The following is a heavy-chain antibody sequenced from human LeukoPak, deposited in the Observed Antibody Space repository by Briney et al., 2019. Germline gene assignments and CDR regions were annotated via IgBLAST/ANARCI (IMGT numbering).Heavy chain of an antibody. CDR2: IYSGGNT. J-gene: IGHJ4*02. D-gene: IGHD4-17*01. CDR3: ARRAGEYSHPYNY. Sequence: GGSLRLSCTVSGFTVSSNSMSWVRQAPGKGLEWVSFIYSGGNTHYSDSVKGRFTISRDNSKNTLYLQMNSLRADDTAVYYCARRAGEYSHPYNYWGQGTLVTVSS. V-gene: IGHV3-53*01. CDR1: GFTVSSNS.